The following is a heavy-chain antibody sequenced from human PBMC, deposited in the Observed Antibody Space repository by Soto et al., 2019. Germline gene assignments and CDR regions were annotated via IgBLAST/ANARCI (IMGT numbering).Heavy chain of an antibody. D-gene: IGHD2-2*01. J-gene: IGHJ3*02. CDR1: GGSISSGGYY. CDR2: IYYRGST. CDR3: ARDSPDIVVVPAAARGDAFDI. Sequence: QVQLQESGPGLVKPSQTLSLTCTVSGGSISSGGYYWSWIRQHPGKGLEWIGYIYYRGSTYYNPSLKSRVSISVDTSKNQFSLKLSSVTAADTAVYYCARDSPDIVVVPAAARGDAFDIWGQGTMVTVSS. V-gene: IGHV4-31*03.